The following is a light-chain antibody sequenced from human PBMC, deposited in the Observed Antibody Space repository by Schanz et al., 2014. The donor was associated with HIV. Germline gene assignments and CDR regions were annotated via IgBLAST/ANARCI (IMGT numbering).Light chain of an antibody. CDR1: QSVSTN. V-gene: IGKV3-20*01. CDR2: GTS. J-gene: IGKJ1*01. CDR3: QQYTTSPRT. Sequence: EIVLTQSPGTLSLSPGERGTLSCRASQSVSTNLAWYQQKPGQAPRLLIYGTSSRATGIPDRFSGSGSGTDFTLTISRLEPEDFAVYYCQQYTTSPRTFGQGTKVEIK.